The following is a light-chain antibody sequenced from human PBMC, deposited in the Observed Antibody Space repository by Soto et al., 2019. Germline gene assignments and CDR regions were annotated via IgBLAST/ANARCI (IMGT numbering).Light chain of an antibody. J-gene: IGLJ3*02. CDR1: RSNIGSNT. V-gene: IGLV1-44*01. Sequence: QSVPTQPPSASGTPGQRVSISCSGSRSNIGSNTVNWYQHLPGTAPRLLIYSNNQRPSGVPDRFSASKSGASASLAIIGLQSEDEADYYCAAWDDSLNGVLFGGGTKLTVL. CDR2: SNN. CDR3: AAWDDSLNGVL.